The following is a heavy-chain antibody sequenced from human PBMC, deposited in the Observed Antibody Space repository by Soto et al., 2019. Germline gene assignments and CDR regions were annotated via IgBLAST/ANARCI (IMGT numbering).Heavy chain of an antibody. CDR3: ASTTGSGSYSAPYYYGMDV. Sequence: ASVKVSCKASGYTFTGYYMHWVRQAPGQGLEWMGWINPNSGGTNYAQKFQGRVTMTRDTSISTAYMELSRLRSDDTAVYYCASTTGSGSYSAPYYYGMDVWGQGTTVTVSS. CDR2: INPNSGGT. J-gene: IGHJ6*02. CDR1: GYTFTGYY. V-gene: IGHV1-2*02. D-gene: IGHD3-10*01.